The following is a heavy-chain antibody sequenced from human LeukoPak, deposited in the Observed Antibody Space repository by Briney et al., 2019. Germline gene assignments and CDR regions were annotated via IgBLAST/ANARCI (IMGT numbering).Heavy chain of an antibody. D-gene: IGHD6-19*01. CDR3: AKDHLYSSGWYAAFDI. J-gene: IGHJ3*02. CDR2: ISWNSGSI. V-gene: IGHV3-9*01. CDR1: GFTFDDYA. Sequence: GGSLILSCAASGFTFDDYAMHWVRQAPGKGLEWVSGISWNSGSIGYADSVKGRFTISRDNAKNSLYLQMNSLRAEDTALYYCAKDHLYSSGWYAAFDIWGQGTMVTVSS.